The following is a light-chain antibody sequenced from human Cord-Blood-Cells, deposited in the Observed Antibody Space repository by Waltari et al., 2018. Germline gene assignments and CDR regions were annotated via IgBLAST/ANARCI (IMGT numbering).Light chain of an antibody. CDR2: LNSDGSH. CDR3: QTWGTGTVV. V-gene: IGLV4-69*01. Sequence: QLVLTQSPSASASLGASVKLTCTLSSGHSSYAIAWHQQQPEEGPRYLMKLNSDGSHSKGDGIPDRFSGSSSGAERYLTISSRQSEDEADYDCQTWGTGTVVFGGGTKLTVL. CDR1: SGHSSYA. J-gene: IGLJ2*01.